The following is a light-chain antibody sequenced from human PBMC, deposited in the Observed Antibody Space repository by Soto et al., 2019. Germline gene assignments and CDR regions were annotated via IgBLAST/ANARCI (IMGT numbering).Light chain of an antibody. V-gene: IGLV2-23*03. J-gene: IGLJ1*01. CDR2: DGS. Sequence: QSALTQPASVSESPGQSITISCTGTSSDVVSYKFVSWYQHHPGKAPKLMIYDGSKRPSGVSDRFSGSKSGNTASLTISGLQAEDEADYYCCSYAGSTNVFGTGTKLTVL. CDR1: SSDVVSYKF. CDR3: CSYAGSTNV.